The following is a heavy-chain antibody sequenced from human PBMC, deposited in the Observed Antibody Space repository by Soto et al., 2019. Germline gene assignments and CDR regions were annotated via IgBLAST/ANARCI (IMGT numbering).Heavy chain of an antibody. CDR1: GFTFGDYA. CDR3: ARSLLNGMDV. V-gene: IGHV3-49*04. D-gene: IGHD2-15*01. CDR2: IRSKAYGGAP. Sequence: GGSLRLSCTDSGFTFGDYAVNWVRQAPGKGLEWVGFIRSKAYGGAPEYVASVEGRFTISRDDSKSIAYLQMISLKTEDTAVFYCARSLLNGMDVWGQGTTVTVSS. J-gene: IGHJ6*02.